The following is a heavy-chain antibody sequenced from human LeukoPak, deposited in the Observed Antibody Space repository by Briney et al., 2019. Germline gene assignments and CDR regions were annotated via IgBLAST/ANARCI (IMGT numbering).Heavy chain of an antibody. CDR1: GGSFSGYY. CDR2: INHSGST. CDR3: ARFFYYLDY. Sequence: SETLSLTCAVYGGSFSGYYWSWIRQPPGKGLEWIGEINHSGSTNYNPSLKSRVTISVDTSKNQFSLKLSSVTAADTAVYYCARFFYYLDYWGQGTLVTVSS. J-gene: IGHJ4*02. V-gene: IGHV4-34*01.